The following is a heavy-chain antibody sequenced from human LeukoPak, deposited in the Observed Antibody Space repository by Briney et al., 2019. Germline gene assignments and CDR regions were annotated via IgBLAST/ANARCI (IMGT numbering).Heavy chain of an antibody. V-gene: IGHV3-7*01. D-gene: IGHD6-13*01. CDR1: GITFSSHW. J-gene: IGHJ5*02. Sequence: GGSRRLSCAASGITFSSHWMSWVRQAAGKGLEWVANIKQDGSEKYYVDSVKGRFTISRDNAKNSLYLQMNSLRAEDTAVYYCARDRIAAAGVFWFDPWGQGTLVTVSS. CDR2: IKQDGSEK. CDR3: ARDRIAAAGVFWFDP.